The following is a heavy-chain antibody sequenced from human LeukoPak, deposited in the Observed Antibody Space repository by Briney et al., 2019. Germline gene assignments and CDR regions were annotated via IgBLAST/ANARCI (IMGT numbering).Heavy chain of an antibody. J-gene: IGHJ5*02. CDR2: IIPILGIA. Sequence: GASVKVSCKASGGTFSSYAISWVRQAPGQGLEWMGRIIPILGIANYAQKFQGRVTITADKSTSTAYMELSSLRSEDTAVYYCAFETEPRGTWFDPWGQGTLVTVSS. CDR3: AFETEPRGTWFDP. CDR1: GGTFSSYA. D-gene: IGHD3-16*01. V-gene: IGHV1-69*04.